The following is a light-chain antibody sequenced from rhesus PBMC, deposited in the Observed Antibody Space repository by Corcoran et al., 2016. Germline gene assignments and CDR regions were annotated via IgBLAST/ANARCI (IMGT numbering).Light chain of an antibody. CDR3: QQYNDLLYS. CDR1: ESVGSY. CDR2: SAY. Sequence: EIVMTQSPATLSLSPGETATLSCRASESVGSYLAWYQQKPGQAPKLLIHSAYFRATGIPDRFSGRGSRTEFTLTISSLEPEDVGVYHCQQYNDLLYSFGQGTKVAIK. V-gene: IGKV3-40*03. J-gene: IGKJ2*01.